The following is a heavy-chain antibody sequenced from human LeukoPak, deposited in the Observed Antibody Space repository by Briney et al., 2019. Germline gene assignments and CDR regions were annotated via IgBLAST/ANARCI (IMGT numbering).Heavy chain of an antibody. D-gene: IGHD6-13*01. V-gene: IGHV4-59*01. CDR2: MYHSGST. J-gene: IGHJ5*02. CDR3: ARVEAAAARNWFDP. Sequence: PSETLSLTCTVSGGSISRYFWSWLRQPPGKGLEWIGYMYHSGSTNYNPALKSRVTISVDLSKSQFSLRLSSVTAADTAVYYCARVEAAAARNWFDPWGQGTLVTVSS. CDR1: GGSISRYF.